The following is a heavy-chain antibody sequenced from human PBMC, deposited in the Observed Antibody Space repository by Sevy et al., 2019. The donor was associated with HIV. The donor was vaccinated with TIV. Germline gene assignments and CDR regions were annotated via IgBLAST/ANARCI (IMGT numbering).Heavy chain of an antibody. CDR2: INHSGST. V-gene: IGHV4-34*01. Sequence: SETLSLTCAVYGGSFSGYYWSWIRQPPGKGLEWIGEINHSGSTNYNPSLKSRVTISVDTSKNQFSLKLSSVTAADTAVYYCAGDADTAMVGNDYWGQGTLVTVSS. D-gene: IGHD5-18*01. J-gene: IGHJ4*02. CDR1: GGSFSGYY. CDR3: AGDADTAMVGNDY.